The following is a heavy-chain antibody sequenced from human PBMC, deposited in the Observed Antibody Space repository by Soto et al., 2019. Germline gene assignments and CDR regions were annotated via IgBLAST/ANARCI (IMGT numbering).Heavy chain of an antibody. CDR2: IYYSGST. CDR1: GGSISSSSYY. CDR3: ARLLSSSFDY. D-gene: IGHD6-13*01. J-gene: IGHJ4*02. V-gene: IGHV4-39*01. Sequence: SETLSLTCTVSGGSISSSSYYWGWIRQPPGKGLEWIGSIYYSGSTYYNSSLKSRVTISVDTSKNQFSLKLSSVTAADTAVYYCARLLSSSFDYWGQGTLVTVSS.